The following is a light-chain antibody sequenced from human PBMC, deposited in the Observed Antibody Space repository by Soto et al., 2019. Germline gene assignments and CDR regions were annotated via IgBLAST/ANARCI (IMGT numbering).Light chain of an antibody. J-gene: IGKJ2*01. Sequence: DIQMTQSPSTLSASVGARVIITCRASQTVERWMAWYQQKPGKAPKLLISDVSTLERGVPSRFSGSGSATDFTHPIGGLQPDDFATYYCQQYKDYLYTLGQGTKVES. V-gene: IGKV1-5*01. CDR1: QTVERW. CDR2: DVS. CDR3: QQYKDYLYT.